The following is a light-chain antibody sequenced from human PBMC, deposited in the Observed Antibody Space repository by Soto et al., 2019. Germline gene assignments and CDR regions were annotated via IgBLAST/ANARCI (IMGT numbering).Light chain of an antibody. CDR1: QSIGKY. CDR3: QQDNSYSWR. Sequence: VPINDAASSRSASVVDKVIINSRASQSIGKYLNWYQQKPGKAPKLLIYDASTLESGVPSRFSGSRSGTEFTLTISSLQPDDFATYYCQQDNSYSWRFGQGTKVEIK. CDR2: DAS. J-gene: IGKJ1*01. V-gene: IGKV1-5*01.